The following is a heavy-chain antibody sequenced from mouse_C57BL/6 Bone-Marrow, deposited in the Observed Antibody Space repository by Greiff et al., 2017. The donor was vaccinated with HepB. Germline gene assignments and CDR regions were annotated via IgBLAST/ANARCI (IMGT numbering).Heavy chain of an antibody. Sequence: EVKLMESGGDLVKPGGSLKLSCAASGFTFSSYGMSWVRQTPDKRLEWVATISSGGSYTYYPDSVKGRFTISRDNAKNTLYLQMSSLKSEDTAMYYCARQGLRGFAYWGQGTLVTVAA. CDR1: GFTFSSYG. J-gene: IGHJ3*01. V-gene: IGHV5-6*01. CDR2: ISSGGSYT. D-gene: IGHD2-4*01. CDR3: ARQGLRGFAY.